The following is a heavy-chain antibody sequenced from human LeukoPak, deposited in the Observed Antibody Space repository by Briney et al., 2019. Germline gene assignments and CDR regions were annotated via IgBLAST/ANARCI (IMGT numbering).Heavy chain of an antibody. CDR1: GFIFNEYG. CDR3: ARLFNAGLGAPLDY. CDR2: INGDGGRT. Sequence: GGSLRLSCAASGFIFNEYGMTWVRQIPGKGLEWVSGINGDGGRTGYADSVEGRFTITRDNAKNSLYLQMDSLRAEDTALYFCARLFNAGLGAPLDYGGQGTLVTVSS. V-gene: IGHV3-20*04. J-gene: IGHJ4*02. D-gene: IGHD1-26*01.